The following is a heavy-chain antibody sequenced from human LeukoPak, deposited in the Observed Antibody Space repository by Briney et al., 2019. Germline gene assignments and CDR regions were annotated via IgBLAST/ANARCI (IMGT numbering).Heavy chain of an antibody. CDR1: GGTFSSYA. Sequence: SVKVSCKASGGTFSSYAISWVRQAPGQGLEWMVGIIPIFGTANYAQKFQGRVTITTDESTSTAYMELSSLRSEDTAVYYCARDRVPDYYGAFDIWGQGTMVTVSS. CDR2: IIPIFGTA. J-gene: IGHJ3*02. CDR3: ARDRVPDYYGAFDI. V-gene: IGHV1-69*05. D-gene: IGHD3-10*01.